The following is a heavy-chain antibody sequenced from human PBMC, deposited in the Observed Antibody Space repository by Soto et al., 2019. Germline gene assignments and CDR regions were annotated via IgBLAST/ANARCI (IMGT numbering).Heavy chain of an antibody. CDR1: GYTFTHHY. V-gene: IGHV1-46*01. Sequence: ASVKVSCKASGYTFTHHYIHWVRQAPGQGLDWVGVINPSGGRTNYAQKFQGRVTMTGDTSTRTVYMELSSLRSEETAVYYCVGGATLRFWEWRVSSFDYWGQGTVVTVSS. D-gene: IGHD3-3*01. CDR2: INPSGGRT. CDR3: VGGATLRFWEWRVSSFDY. J-gene: IGHJ4*02.